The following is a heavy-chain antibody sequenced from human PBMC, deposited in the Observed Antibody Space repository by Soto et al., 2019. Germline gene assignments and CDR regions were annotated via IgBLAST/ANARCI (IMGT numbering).Heavy chain of an antibody. Sequence: GASVKVSCKSSGYTFTSYVISWVRQAPGQGLEWMGWISAYNGNTNYAQKLQGRVTMTTDTSTSTAYMELRSLRSDDTAVYYCARDPGDYALTGMDVWGQGTTVTVSS. CDR1: GYTFTSYV. CDR2: ISAYNGNT. J-gene: IGHJ6*02. CDR3: ARDPGDYALTGMDV. V-gene: IGHV1-18*01. D-gene: IGHD4-17*01.